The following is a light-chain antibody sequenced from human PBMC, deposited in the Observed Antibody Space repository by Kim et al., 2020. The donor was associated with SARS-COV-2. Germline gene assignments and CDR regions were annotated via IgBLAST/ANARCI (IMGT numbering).Light chain of an antibody. CDR1: QTISTW. V-gene: IGKV1-5*03. CDR3: QHYIRFPYT. J-gene: IGKJ2*01. Sequence: SASVGDRVTITGRASQTISTWLAWYQQKPGKAPKLLLNLASTVESGVPSRFSGSGSGTEFSLSIDSLQPDDFATYYCQHYIRFPYTFGQGTKLEI. CDR2: LAS.